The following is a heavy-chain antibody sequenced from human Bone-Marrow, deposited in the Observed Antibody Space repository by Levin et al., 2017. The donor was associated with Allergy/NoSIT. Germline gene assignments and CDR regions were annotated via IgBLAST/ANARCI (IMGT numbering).Heavy chain of an antibody. J-gene: IGHJ4*02. V-gene: IGHV1-46*01. Sequence: ASVKVSCKASGYTFTSYYMHWVRQAPGQGLEWMGIINPSGGSTSYAQKFQGRVTMTRDTSTSTVYMELSSLRSEDTAVYYCARDLPTAGHGELYSSGWPDYWGQGTLVTVSS. CDR2: INPSGGST. CDR3: ARDLPTAGHGELYSSGWPDY. D-gene: IGHD6-19*01. CDR1: GYTFTSYY.